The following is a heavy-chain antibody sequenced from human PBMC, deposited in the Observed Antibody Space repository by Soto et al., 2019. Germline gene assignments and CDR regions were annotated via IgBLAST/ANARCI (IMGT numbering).Heavy chain of an antibody. CDR2: IFSNDEK. CDR1: GFSLSNARMG. Sequence: SGPTLVNPTETLTLTCTVSGFSLSNARMGVSWIRQPPGKALEWLAHIFSNDEKSYSTSLKSRLTISKDTSKSQVVLTMTNMDPVDTATYYCARIGYYDFWSGSTDYFDYWGQGTLVTVSS. D-gene: IGHD3-3*01. V-gene: IGHV2-26*01. CDR3: ARIGYYDFWSGSTDYFDY. J-gene: IGHJ4*02.